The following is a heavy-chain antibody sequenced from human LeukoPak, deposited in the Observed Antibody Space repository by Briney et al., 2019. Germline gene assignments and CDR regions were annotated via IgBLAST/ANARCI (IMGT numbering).Heavy chain of an antibody. Sequence: SQTLSLTCAVSGGSISSGGYSWSWIRQPPGKGLEWIGYIYYSGSTYYNPSLKSRVTISVDTSKNQFSLKLSSVTAADTAVYYSARDNGYSYGLGPWGQGTLVTVSS. CDR3: ARDNGYSYGLGP. V-gene: IGHV4-30-4*07. CDR2: IYYSGST. J-gene: IGHJ5*02. D-gene: IGHD5-18*01. CDR1: GGSISSGGYS.